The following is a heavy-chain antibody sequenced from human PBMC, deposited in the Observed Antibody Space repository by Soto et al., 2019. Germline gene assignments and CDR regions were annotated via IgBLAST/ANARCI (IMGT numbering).Heavy chain of an antibody. V-gene: IGHV4-34*01. CDR2: ISHSGSP. CDR3: AKKGQYYHYGLDV. Sequence: SETLSLTCAVYGGSFSDFYWSLLRQPPGQGLEWIGEISHSGSPVYNPSLKSRVTISVDMSKNQFSLYLRSATAADTAVYYCAKKGQYYHYGLDVWGRGTTVTVSS. J-gene: IGHJ6*02. CDR1: GGSFSDFY.